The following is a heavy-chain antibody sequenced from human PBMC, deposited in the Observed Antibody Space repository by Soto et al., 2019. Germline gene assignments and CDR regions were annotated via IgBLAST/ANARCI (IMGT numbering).Heavy chain of an antibody. CDR2: ISSNGGST. CDR3: VKDSLLGLSPVGTDY. CDR1: GFTFSSYA. D-gene: IGHD1-7*01. V-gene: IGHV3-64D*06. Sequence: GGSLRLSCSASGFTFSSYAMHWVRQAPGKGLEYVSAISSNGGSTYYADSVRGRFTISRDNSKNTLYLQMSSLRAEDTAVYYCVKDSLLGLSPVGTDYWGQGTLVTVSS. J-gene: IGHJ4*02.